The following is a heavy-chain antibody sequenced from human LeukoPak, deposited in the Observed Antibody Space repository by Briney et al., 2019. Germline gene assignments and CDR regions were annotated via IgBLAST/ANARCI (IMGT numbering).Heavy chain of an antibody. Sequence: ASVNVSCKASGYTFTSYGISWVRQAPGQGLEWMGWISAYNGNTNYAQKLQGRVTMTTDTSTSTAYMELRSLRSDDTAVYYCAGSPAGQTPDYWGQGTLVTVSS. V-gene: IGHV1-18*01. D-gene: IGHD3-10*01. CDR3: AGSPAGQTPDY. CDR1: GYTFTSYG. CDR2: ISAYNGNT. J-gene: IGHJ4*02.